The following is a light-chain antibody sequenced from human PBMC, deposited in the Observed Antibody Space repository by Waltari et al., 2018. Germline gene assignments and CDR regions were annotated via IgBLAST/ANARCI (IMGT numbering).Light chain of an antibody. Sequence: SYVLTQPPSVSVAPGKTARISCAGQNIRDITVYWYQQKPGQAPVVVIYDSTVRPSGSPDRFSGSDPATLTIARVEAGDEADYYCQVWDDTRDQPVFGGGTRLTVL. J-gene: IGLJ2*01. CDR1: NIRDIT. V-gene: IGLV3-21*03. CDR2: DST. CDR3: QVWDDTRDQPV.